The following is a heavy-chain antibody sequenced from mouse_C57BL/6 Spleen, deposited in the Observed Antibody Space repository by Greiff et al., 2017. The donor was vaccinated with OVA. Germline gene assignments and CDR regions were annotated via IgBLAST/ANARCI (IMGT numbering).Heavy chain of an antibody. CDR2: IDPSDSET. Sequence: QVQLQQPGAELVRPGSSVKLSCKASGYTFTSYWMHWVKQRPIQGLEWIGNIDPSDSETHYNQKFKDKATLTVDKSSSTAYMQLSSLTSEDSAVYYCARVGYYSKNVEVWGTGTTVTVSS. CDR1: GYTFTSYW. D-gene: IGHD2-5*01. V-gene: IGHV1-52*01. CDR3: ARVGYYSKNVEV. J-gene: IGHJ1*03.